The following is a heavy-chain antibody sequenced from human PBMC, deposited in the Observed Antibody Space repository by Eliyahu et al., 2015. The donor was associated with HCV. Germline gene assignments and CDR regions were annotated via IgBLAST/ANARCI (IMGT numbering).Heavy chain of an antibody. J-gene: IGHJ4*02. CDR3: ARESSAWPLDY. V-gene: IGHV4-31*03. CDR2: XHHRGST. Sequence: QVQLQESGPGLVKPSQTLSLTCXXSVXSISTXGYFWXWIRQFPGKDLEWIGXXHHRGSTLYNPSLSSRLTISVDTSMNQFSLRLTSVTAADTAIYYCARESSAWPLDYWGRGILVTVSS. D-gene: IGHD6-6*01. CDR1: VXSISTXGYF.